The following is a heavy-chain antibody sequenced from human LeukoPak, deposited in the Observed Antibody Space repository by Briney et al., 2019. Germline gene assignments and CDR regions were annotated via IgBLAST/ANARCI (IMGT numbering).Heavy chain of an antibody. Sequence: SQTLSLTCTVSGGSISNGGFYLNWIRQHPGKGLEWIGSIYRSGSTYYNPSLYNPSLKSRVIMSLDTSKNQFSLKLNSVTAADTAVYFCARAGGFLSPFGYWGQGTLVTVSS. CDR3: ARAGGFLSPFGY. CDR2: IYRSGST. CDR1: GGSISNGGFY. D-gene: IGHD3-3*01. J-gene: IGHJ4*02. V-gene: IGHV4-31*03.